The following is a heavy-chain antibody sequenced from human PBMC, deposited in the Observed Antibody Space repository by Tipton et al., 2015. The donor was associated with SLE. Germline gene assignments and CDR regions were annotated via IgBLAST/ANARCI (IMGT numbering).Heavy chain of an antibody. Sequence: SLRLSCAASGFTVSSNYMSWVRQAPGKGLEWVSYISSSGSTIYYADSVKGRFTISRDNAKNSLYLQMNSLRAEDTAVYYCAREGQLVPLYDYWGQGTLVTVSS. J-gene: IGHJ4*02. D-gene: IGHD6-6*01. V-gene: IGHV3-11*01. CDR1: GFTVSSNY. CDR3: AREGQLVPLYDY. CDR2: ISSSGSTI.